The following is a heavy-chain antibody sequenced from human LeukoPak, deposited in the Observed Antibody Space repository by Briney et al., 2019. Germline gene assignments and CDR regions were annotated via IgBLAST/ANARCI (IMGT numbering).Heavy chain of an antibody. CDR1: GGTFSSYA. D-gene: IGHD3-10*01. CDR3: ARDNGYYGSGSLGYYGMDV. Sequence: ASVKVSCKASGGTFSSYAISWVRQAPGQGLEWMGRIIPIFGIANYAQKFQGRVTITADKSTSTAYMELSSLRSEDTAVYYWARDNGYYGSGSLGYYGMDVWGQGTTVTVSS. V-gene: IGHV1-69*04. J-gene: IGHJ6*02. CDR2: IIPIFGIA.